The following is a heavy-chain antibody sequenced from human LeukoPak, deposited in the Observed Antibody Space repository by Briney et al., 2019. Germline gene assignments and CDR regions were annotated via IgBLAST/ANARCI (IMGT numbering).Heavy chain of an antibody. CDR3: ASRRGYSYGYVGYYYYYYMDV. D-gene: IGHD5-18*01. CDR2: IIPIFGTA. J-gene: IGHJ6*03. Sequence: SVKVSCKASGGTFSSYAISWVRQAPGQGLEWMGGIIPIFGTANYAQKLQGRVTITTDEATSTAYMELSSLRSEDTAVYYCASRRGYSYGYVGYYYYYYMDVWGKGTTVTVSS. V-gene: IGHV1-69*05. CDR1: GGTFSSYA.